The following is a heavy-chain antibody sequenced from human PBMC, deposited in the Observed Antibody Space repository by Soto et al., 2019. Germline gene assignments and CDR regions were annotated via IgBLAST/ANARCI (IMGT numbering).Heavy chain of an antibody. Sequence: PSETLSLTCIVSGGSISSTGYYWGWIRQPPGKGLEWIGSIFYSGSTYYNPSLKSRVTISVDTSKNQFSLKLSSVTAADTAVYYCGRLAFWSGVDPWGQGILVTVS. J-gene: IGHJ5*02. CDR1: GGSISSTGYY. CDR3: GRLAFWSGVDP. V-gene: IGHV4-39*01. D-gene: IGHD3-3*01. CDR2: IFYSGST.